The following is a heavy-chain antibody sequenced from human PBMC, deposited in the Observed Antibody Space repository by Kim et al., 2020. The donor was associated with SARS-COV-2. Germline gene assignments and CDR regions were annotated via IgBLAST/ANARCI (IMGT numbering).Heavy chain of an antibody. V-gene: IGHV4-31*03. Sequence: SETLSLTCTVSGGSISSGAYYWTWIRQYPGKGLEWIGYIHNSGSTYYNPSLKSRVTISVDTSRNQFSLTLSSATAADTAVYYCARDQYTTSFHYHGIDV. J-gene: IGHJ6*01. CDR3: ARDQYTTSFHYHGIDV. CDR2: IHNSGST. CDR1: GGSISSGAYY. D-gene: IGHD6-6*01.